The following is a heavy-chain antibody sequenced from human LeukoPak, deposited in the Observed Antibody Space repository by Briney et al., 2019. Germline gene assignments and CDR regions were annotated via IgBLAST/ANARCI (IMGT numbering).Heavy chain of an antibody. J-gene: IGHJ4*02. Sequence: GGSLRLSCVASGFTFKTYAMSWVRQAPGKGLEWVSSIRSNGDSTYYAESVKGRFTISRDNSKNTVYLQMNGLRAEDTAVYYCAKDIEEWLVKGGGCFDYWGQGTLVTVSS. V-gene: IGHV3-23*01. CDR3: AKDIEEWLVKGGGCFDY. CDR2: IRSNGDST. CDR1: GFTFKTYA. D-gene: IGHD6-19*01.